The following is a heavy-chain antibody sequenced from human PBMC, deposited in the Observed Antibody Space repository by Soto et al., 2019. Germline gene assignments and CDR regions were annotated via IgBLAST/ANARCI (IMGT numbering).Heavy chain of an antibody. CDR1: GGSVTSYS. V-gene: IGHV4-59*02. Sequence: SETLSLTCPVSGGSVTSYSWSWIRQPPGKGLEWIGYIYYSGNTNYNPSLKSRVTISVDTSKNQFSLKLSSVTAADTAVYYCARGFCGTNSCHNWFAPWGQGTLVTVSS. CDR2: IYYSGNT. D-gene: IGHD2-2*01. CDR3: ARGFCGTNSCHNWFAP. J-gene: IGHJ5*02.